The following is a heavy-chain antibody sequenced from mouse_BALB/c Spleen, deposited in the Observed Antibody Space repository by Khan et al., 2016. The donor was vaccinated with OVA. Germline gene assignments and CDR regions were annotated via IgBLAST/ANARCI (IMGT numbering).Heavy chain of an antibody. CDR1: GYIFPSYW. CDR2: IYPGTDNT. J-gene: IGHJ2*01. Sequence: QLQLKQSEAELIRPGASVKLSCKTSGYIFPSYWIHWVKQRSGQGLEWIARIYPGTDNTYYNEKFKDKATLTADKSSTTAYMQLSSLKSEDSAVYVCARDEHLYYFDYWGQGTTLTVSS. CDR3: ARDEHLYYFDY. V-gene: IGHV1-76*01.